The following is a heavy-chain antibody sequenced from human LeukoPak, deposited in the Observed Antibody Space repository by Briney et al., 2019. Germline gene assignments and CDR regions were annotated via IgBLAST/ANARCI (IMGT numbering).Heavy chain of an antibody. Sequence: SETLSLTCTVSGGSISSSSYYWGWIRQPPGKGLEWIGYIYHSGSTYYNPSLKSRVTISVDRSKNQFSLKLSSVTAADTAVYYCASLTQSGYFDYWGQGTLVTVSS. CDR1: GGSISSSSYY. V-gene: IGHV4-39*07. CDR3: ASLTQSGYFDY. CDR2: IYHSGST. D-gene: IGHD2-15*01. J-gene: IGHJ4*02.